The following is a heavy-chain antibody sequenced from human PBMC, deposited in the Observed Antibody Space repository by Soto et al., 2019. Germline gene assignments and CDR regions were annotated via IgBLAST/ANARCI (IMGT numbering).Heavy chain of an antibody. Sequence: GGSLRLSCAASGFTFNIYAMSWVRQAPGKGLEWVSGISGSGDRTHFVDSLKGRFTISRDNVKNTLYLQMNSLRAEDTAVYYCAKASTYEYVWGSFRYYFDHWGQGALVTVSS. D-gene: IGHD3-16*02. V-gene: IGHV3-23*01. CDR3: AKASTYEYVWGSFRYYFDH. CDR1: GFTFNIYA. CDR2: ISGSGDRT. J-gene: IGHJ4*02.